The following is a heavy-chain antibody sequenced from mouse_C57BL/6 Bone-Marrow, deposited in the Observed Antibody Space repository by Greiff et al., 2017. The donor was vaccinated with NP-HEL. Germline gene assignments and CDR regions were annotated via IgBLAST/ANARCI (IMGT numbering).Heavy chain of an antibody. CDR1: GFTFSSYG. J-gene: IGHJ2*01. Sequence: EVRVVESGGDLVKPGGSLKLSCAASGFTFSSYGMSWVRQTPDKRLEWVATISSGGSYTYYPDSVKGRFTISRDNAKNTLYLQMSSLKSEDTAMYYCARHELRLYYFDYWGQGTTLTVSS. CDR2: ISSGGSYT. V-gene: IGHV5-6*01. CDR3: ARHELRLYYFDY. D-gene: IGHD3-2*02.